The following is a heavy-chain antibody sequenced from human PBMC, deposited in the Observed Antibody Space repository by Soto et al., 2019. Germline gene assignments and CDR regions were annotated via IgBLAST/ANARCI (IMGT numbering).Heavy chain of an antibody. CDR3: AKDSRSHPQGWFDP. V-gene: IGHV3-23*01. CDR2: ISGGGDYT. CDR1: GFTFSSYA. J-gene: IGHJ5*02. Sequence: EVQLLESGGGLVQPGASLRLSCAASGFTFSSYAMTWVRQAPGKGLEWVSSISGGGDYTYFADSVKGRFTISRDNSKDTLYLQMSSLRVEDTAIYYCAKDSRSHPQGWFDPWGQGTLVTVSS. D-gene: IGHD2-15*01.